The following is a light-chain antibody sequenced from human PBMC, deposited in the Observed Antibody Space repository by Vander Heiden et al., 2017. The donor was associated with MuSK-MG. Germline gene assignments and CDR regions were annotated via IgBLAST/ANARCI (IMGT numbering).Light chain of an antibody. J-gene: IGLJ7*01. V-gene: IGLV2-14*03. CDR3: SPYTSSNTAV. Sequence: QSALTQPASVSGSPGQSITIPCTVTSSDVGVYHYVSWYQLHPGKAPILMFYDVSNRPSVVSNRFSGSKSGTTASLTISGLQAEADADYYCSPYTSSNTAVFGGGTKLTVL. CDR1: SSDVGVYHY. CDR2: DVS.